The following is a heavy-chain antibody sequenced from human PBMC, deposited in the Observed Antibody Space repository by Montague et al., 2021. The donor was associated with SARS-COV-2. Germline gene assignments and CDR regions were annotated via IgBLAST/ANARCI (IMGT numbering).Heavy chain of an antibody. Sequence: VKPTQTLTLTCTFSGFSLSTSGMCVSWIRQLPGKALEWLALIDWDDDKYYSTSLKTRLTISKDTSKNQVVLTMTNMDPVDTATYYCARGRYGGNRGYYFDYWGQGTLVTVSS. CDR2: IDWDDDK. CDR1: GFSLSTSGMC. CDR3: ARGRYGGNRGYYFDY. D-gene: IGHD4-23*01. V-gene: IGHV2-70*01. J-gene: IGHJ4*02.